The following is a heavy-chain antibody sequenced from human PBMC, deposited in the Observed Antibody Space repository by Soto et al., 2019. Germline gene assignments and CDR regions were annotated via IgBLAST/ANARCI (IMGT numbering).Heavy chain of an antibody. D-gene: IGHD3-3*01. J-gene: IGHJ4*02. CDR3: AREYYDFWSGLIGGCGY. Sequence: ASVKVSCKASGYTFTGYYMHWVRQAPGQGLEWMGWINPNSGGTNYAQKFQGWVTMTRDTSISTAYMELSRLRSDDRAVYYCAREYYDFWSGLIGGCGYWGQGTLVTVSS. CDR1: GYTFTGYY. CDR2: INPNSGGT. V-gene: IGHV1-2*04.